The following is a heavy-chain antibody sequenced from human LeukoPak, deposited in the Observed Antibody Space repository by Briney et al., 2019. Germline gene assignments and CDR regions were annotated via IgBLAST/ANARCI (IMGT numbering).Heavy chain of an antibody. CDR1: GFPFSDYS. CDR2: INPTSTSI. D-gene: IGHD4-17*01. V-gene: IGHV3-21*01. Sequence: GGSLRLSCAASGFPFSDYSINWVRQATGRGVEGVTSINPTSTSIYYADAVKGRFTISRDNAKSSLYLQMNSLRAEDTAVYYCARDLAGTTGSFDYWAQGTLVTVSS. CDR3: ARDLAGTTGSFDY. J-gene: IGHJ4*02.